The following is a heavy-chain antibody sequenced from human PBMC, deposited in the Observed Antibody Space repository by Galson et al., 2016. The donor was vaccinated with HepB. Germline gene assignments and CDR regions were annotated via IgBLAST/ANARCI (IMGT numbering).Heavy chain of an antibody. Sequence: SVKVSCKASGYTFTTSGIRWVRQAPGQGLEWMGWISTYSGNTEYAQKFQGGLTLTTDSSTTTAYMELRSLRFDDTALYYCARDVQYRFDSWGQGTLVTVSS. CDR2: ISTYSGNT. D-gene: IGHD2/OR15-2a*01. V-gene: IGHV1-18*01. CDR1: GYTFTTSG. CDR3: ARDVQYRFDS. J-gene: IGHJ4*02.